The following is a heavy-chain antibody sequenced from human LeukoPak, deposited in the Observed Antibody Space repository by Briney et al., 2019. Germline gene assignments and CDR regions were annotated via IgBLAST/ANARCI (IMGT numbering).Heavy chain of an antibody. CDR3: ARVDQRISFYFDY. V-gene: IGHV1-2*02. J-gene: IGHJ4*02. Sequence: ASVKVSCKASGYTFTCYYMHGVRQAPGQGLEWVGWLNPHNGDTNYVQKFQGRVTMTRDTSISTAFMELSSLRSDDTAVYYCARVDQRISFYFDYWGQGTLITVSS. D-gene: IGHD3-16*02. CDR2: LNPHNGDT. CDR1: GYTFTCYY.